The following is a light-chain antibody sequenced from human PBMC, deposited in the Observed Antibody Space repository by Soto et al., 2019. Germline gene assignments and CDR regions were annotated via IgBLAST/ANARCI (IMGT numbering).Light chain of an antibody. Sequence: EIVLTQSPGTLSLSPGERAALSCRASQSVSSNYLAWYQQKPGQAPRLLIYAASRRATCIPDRFSGSGSGTDFTLTISRLEPEDCAVYYCHQYASSPLTFGGGTKVEIK. CDR3: HQYASSPLT. J-gene: IGKJ4*01. CDR2: AAS. V-gene: IGKV3-20*01. CDR1: QSVSSNY.